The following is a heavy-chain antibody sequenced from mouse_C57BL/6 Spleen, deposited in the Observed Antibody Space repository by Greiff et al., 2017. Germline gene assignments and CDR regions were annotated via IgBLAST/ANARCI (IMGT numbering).Heavy chain of an antibody. D-gene: IGHD3-2*02. V-gene: IGHV10-3*01. CDR1: GFTFNTYA. J-gene: IGHJ1*03. Sequence: DVHLVESGGGLVQPKGSLKLSCAASGFTFNTYARHWVRQAPGKGLECVARIRSKRSNYATSYADSMKDRFTISRDDSQSMLYLHMNNLKTEDTAMYYCVSGPPHWYFDVWGTGTTVTVSS. CDR3: VSGPPHWYFDV. CDR2: IRSKRSNYAT.